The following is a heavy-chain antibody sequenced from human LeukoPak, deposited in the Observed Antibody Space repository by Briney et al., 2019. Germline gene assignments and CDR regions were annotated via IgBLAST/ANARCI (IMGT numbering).Heavy chain of an antibody. CDR2: IRYDGSNK. Sequence: QPGRSLRLSCAASGFTFSSYAMHWVRQAPGKGLEWVAFIRYDGSNKYYADSVKGRFTISRDNSKNTLYLQMNSLRAEDTAVYYCAKAQINPRRYSGYEGRSYYGMDVWGQGTTVTVSS. V-gene: IGHV3-30*02. D-gene: IGHD5-12*01. CDR3: AKAQINPRRYSGYEGRSYYGMDV. J-gene: IGHJ6*02. CDR1: GFTFSSYA.